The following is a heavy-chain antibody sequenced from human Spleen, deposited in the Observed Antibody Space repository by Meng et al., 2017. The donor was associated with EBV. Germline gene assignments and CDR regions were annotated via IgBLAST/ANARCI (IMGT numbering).Heavy chain of an antibody. J-gene: IGHJ4*02. CDR1: GFIFSDSY. CDR3: ARGSGRWTFDY. D-gene: IGHD1-26*01. Sequence: VQLVQSVRDLVKPGGSLRLSCAASGFIFSDSYMSWIRQTPGKGLEWISYISNTGTTIKYADSVKGRFTISRDNGKNSLYLQMNSLRADDTAVYYCARGSGRWTFDYWGQGTLVTVSS. V-gene: IGHV3-11*01. CDR2: ISNTGTTI.